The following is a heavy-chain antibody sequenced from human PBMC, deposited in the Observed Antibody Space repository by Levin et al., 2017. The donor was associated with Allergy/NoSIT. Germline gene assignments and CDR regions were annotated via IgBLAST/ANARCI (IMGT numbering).Heavy chain of an antibody. CDR2: ISYDGSNK. CDR1: GFTFSSYA. J-gene: IGHJ6*02. CDR3: ARELGFAGGGYYYGMDV. V-gene: IGHV3-30-3*01. Sequence: PGGSLRLSCAASGFTFSSYAMHWVRQAPGKGLEWVAVISYDGSNKYYADSVKGRFTISRDNSKNTLYLQMNSLRAEDTAVYYCARELGFAGGGYYYGMDVWGQGTTVTVSS. D-gene: IGHD7-27*01.